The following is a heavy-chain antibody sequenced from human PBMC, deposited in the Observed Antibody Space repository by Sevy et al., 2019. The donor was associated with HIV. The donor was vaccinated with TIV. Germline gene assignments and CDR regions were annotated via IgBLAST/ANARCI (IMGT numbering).Heavy chain of an antibody. J-gene: IGHJ3*01. CDR2: ISAYSGNT. V-gene: IGHV1-18*01. Sequence: ASVKVSCKTSGYMFTIYGITWVRQAPGQGLEWMGWISAYSGNTNYAQKLQDRVTMTTDTSPSIAYMELRTLRSDDTAVYYCTRDNGDSQYGVFDFWGQGTMVTVSS. CDR1: GYMFTIYG. CDR3: TRDNGDSQYGVFDF. D-gene: IGHD4-17*01.